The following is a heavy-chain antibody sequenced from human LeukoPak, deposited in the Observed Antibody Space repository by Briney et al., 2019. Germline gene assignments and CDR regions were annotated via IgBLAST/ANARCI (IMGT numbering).Heavy chain of an antibody. D-gene: IGHD6-19*01. J-gene: IGHJ5*02. Sequence: AGGSLRLSCAASGLHFSGTAMSWVRQAPGKGLEWVSAISRDGMNAYYADSVKGRFTISRDSSKKTVSLEMSSLTAADTGVYYCAKDGAQYSSGPECDPRGQGALVTVSS. CDR3: AKDGAQYSSGPECDP. CDR2: ISRDGMNA. V-gene: IGHV3-23*01. CDR1: GLHFSGTA.